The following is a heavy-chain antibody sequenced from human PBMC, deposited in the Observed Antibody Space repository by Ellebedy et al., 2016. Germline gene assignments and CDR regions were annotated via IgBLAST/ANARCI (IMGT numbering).Heavy chain of an antibody. D-gene: IGHD6-19*01. V-gene: IGHV3-9*01. CDR1: GFTFDDYA. CDR3: ARDPGSGWYFDY. CDR2: ISWNSGSL. Sequence: SLKISCAASGFTFDDYAMHWVRQAPGKGLEWVSGISWNSGSLDYVGSVKGRFTISRDDAKNSLYLQMNSLRDEDTAVYYCARDPGSGWYFDYWGQGTLVTVSS. J-gene: IGHJ4*02.